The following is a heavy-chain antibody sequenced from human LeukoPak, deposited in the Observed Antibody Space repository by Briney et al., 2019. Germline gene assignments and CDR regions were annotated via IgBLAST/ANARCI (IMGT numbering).Heavy chain of an antibody. CDR1: GFTFSSYD. V-gene: IGHV3-13*01. CDR2: IGTAGDT. CDR3: AKDLVRLGEYYMDV. D-gene: IGHD3-10*01. J-gene: IGHJ6*03. Sequence: GGSLRLSCAASGFTFSSYDMHWVRQATGKGLEWVSAIGTAGDTYYPGSAKGRFTISRDNSKNTLYLQMNSLRAEDTAVYYCAKDLVRLGEYYMDVWGKGTTVTVSS.